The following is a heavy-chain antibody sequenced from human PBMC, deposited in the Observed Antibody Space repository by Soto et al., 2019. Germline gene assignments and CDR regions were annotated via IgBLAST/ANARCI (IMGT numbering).Heavy chain of an antibody. CDR2: IYHSGST. J-gene: IGHJ5*02. CDR1: GGSISSSNW. Sequence: SETLSLTCAVSGGSISSSNWWSWVRQPPGKGLEWIGEIYHSGSTNYNPSLKSRVTISVDKSKNQFSLKLSSVTAADTAVYYCARVGGSYQGWFDPWGQGTLVTVSS. CDR3: ARVGGSYQGWFDP. V-gene: IGHV4-4*02. D-gene: IGHD1-26*01.